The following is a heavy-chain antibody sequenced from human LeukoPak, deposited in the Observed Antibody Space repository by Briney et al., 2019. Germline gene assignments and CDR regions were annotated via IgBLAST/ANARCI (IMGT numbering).Heavy chain of an antibody. CDR3: ARGEAAAGYYNWFDP. Sequence: SVKVSCKASGGTFSSYAISWVRQAPGQGLEWMGGIIPIFGTANYAQKFQGRVTITADKSTSTAYMELSSLRSEDTAVYYCARGEAAAGYYNWFDPWGQGTLVTVSS. D-gene: IGHD6-13*01. CDR1: GGTFSSYA. J-gene: IGHJ5*02. V-gene: IGHV1-69*06. CDR2: IIPIFGTA.